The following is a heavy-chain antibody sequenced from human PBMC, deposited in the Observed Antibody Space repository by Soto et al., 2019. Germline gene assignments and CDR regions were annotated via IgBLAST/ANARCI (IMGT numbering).Heavy chain of an antibody. D-gene: IGHD3-9*01. V-gene: IGHV3-23*01. CDR2: ISGSGGST. CDR3: AKDDILTGYYVR. CDR1: GFTFSSYA. Sequence: EVQLLESGGGLVQPGGSLRLSCAASGFTFSSYAMSWVRQAPGKGLEWVSAISGSGGSTYYADSVKGRFTIFRDNAKNTLYRKMNGLSAEDTAVYYCAKDDILTGYYVRWGQGTLVTVSS. J-gene: IGHJ4*02.